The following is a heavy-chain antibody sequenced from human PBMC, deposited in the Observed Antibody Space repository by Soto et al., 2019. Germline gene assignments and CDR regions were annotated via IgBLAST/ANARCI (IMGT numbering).Heavy chain of an antibody. CDR3: TRQTDAVQWLVVPTDYNFDS. CDR1: GVPFGGSA. Sequence: LRLSCASSGVPFGGSAMHWVRQASGKGLEWFGHIRSKTNSYATAYAESVKGRFTISRDDSMNTAYLQMNSLKTEDTAVYFCTRQTDAVQWLVVPTDYNFDSWGQGTLVTVSS. D-gene: IGHD6-19*01. V-gene: IGHV3-73*01. CDR2: IRSKTNSYAT. J-gene: IGHJ4*02.